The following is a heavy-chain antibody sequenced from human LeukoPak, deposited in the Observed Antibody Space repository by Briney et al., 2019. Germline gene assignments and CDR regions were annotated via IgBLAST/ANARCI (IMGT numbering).Heavy chain of an antibody. CDR1: GDTFCSYA. CDR3: ARVARGYGYGLDY. D-gene: IGHD5-18*01. Sequence: SVKVSCKASGDTFCSYAISWVRQAPGQGLEWMGGIIPIFGTANYAQKFQGRVTITTDESTSTAYMELSSLRSEDTAVYYSARVARGYGYGLDYWGQGTLVTVSS. J-gene: IGHJ4*02. CDR2: IIPIFGTA. V-gene: IGHV1-69*05.